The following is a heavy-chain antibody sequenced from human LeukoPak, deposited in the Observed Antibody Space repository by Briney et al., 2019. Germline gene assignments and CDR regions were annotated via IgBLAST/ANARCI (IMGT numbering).Heavy chain of an antibody. Sequence: GGSLRLSCAVSGFTFSIHWMTWVRQAPGRGPECVANINKDGSKKYYVDSVKGRFTISRDNAKNSLYLQMNSLRAEDTAVYYCARDVWQQLIDRGQGTLVTVSS. CDR2: INKDGSKK. J-gene: IGHJ4*02. CDR1: GFTFSIHW. CDR3: ARDVWQQLID. D-gene: IGHD6-13*01. V-gene: IGHV3-7*01.